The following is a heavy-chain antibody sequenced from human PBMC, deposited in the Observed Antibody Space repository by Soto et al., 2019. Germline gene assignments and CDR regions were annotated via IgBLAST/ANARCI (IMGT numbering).Heavy chain of an antibody. V-gene: IGHV1-3*01. D-gene: IGHD2-21*02. Sequence: ASVKVSFKASGYTFTSYAMNWVRQAPGQRLEWMGWINAGNGNTKYSQKFQGRVTITRDTSASTAYMELSSLRSEDTAVYYCARDKGAYCGGDCYSTWFDPWGQGTLVTVSS. J-gene: IGHJ5*02. CDR2: INAGNGNT. CDR3: ARDKGAYCGGDCYSTWFDP. CDR1: GYTFTSYA.